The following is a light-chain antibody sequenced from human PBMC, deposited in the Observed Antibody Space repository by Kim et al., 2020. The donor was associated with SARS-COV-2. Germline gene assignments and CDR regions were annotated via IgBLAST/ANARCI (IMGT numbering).Light chain of an antibody. J-gene: IGKJ1*01. V-gene: IGKV3-15*01. CDR1: QSVSSN. CDR2: GAS. CDR3: QQYNNWPRT. Sequence: EIVMTQSPANLSVSPWERATLSCRASQSVSSNLAWYQQKPGQAPRLLIYGASTRATGLPARFSGSGSGTEFTLTISSLQSEDFAVYYCQQYNNWPRTFGQGTKVDIK.